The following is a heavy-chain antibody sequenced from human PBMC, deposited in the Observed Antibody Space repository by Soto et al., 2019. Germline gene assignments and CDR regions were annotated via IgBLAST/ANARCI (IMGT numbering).Heavy chain of an antibody. Sequence: ASVKVSCRASGYSFTDYHIHWLRQAPGQGLEWLGRINPKSGGTSTAQKFQGWVTMTTDTSISTASMELTSLTSDDTAIYYCARGDSTDCSNGVCSFFYNHDMDVWGQGTTVTVSS. D-gene: IGHD2-8*01. J-gene: IGHJ6*02. CDR3: ARGDSTDCSNGVCSFFYNHDMDV. V-gene: IGHV1-2*04. CDR1: GYSFTDYH. CDR2: INPKSGGT.